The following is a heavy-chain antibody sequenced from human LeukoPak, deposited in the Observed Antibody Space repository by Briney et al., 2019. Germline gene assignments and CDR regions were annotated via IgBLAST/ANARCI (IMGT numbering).Heavy chain of an antibody. CDR2: ISSSSSSI. CDR3: AREPRYSDYAMDY. Sequence: GGSLRLSCAASGFTFSSYSMNWVRQAPGKGLEWVSYISSSSSSIFYADSVEGRFTISRDNAKNSLYLQMNSLRDEDTAVYYCAREPRYSDYAMDYWGQGTLVTVSS. V-gene: IGHV3-48*02. CDR1: GFTFSSYS. D-gene: IGHD3-16*01. J-gene: IGHJ4*02.